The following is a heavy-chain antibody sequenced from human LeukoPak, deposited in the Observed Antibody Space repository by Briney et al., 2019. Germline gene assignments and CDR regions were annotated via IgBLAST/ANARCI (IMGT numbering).Heavy chain of an antibody. CDR2: INPNSGGT. Sequence: GASVKVSCKASGYTFTYYYMHWVRQAPGQGLEWMGWINPNSGGTNHAQKFQGRVTMTRDTSISTAYMDLSRLRSDDTAVYCCATGRWGVDYWGEGTLVSVS. CDR1: GYTFTYYY. V-gene: IGHV1-2*02. J-gene: IGHJ4*02. CDR3: ATGRWGVDY. D-gene: IGHD3-16*01.